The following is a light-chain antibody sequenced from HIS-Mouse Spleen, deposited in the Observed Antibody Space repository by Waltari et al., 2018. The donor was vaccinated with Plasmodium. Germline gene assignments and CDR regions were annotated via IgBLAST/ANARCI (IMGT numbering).Light chain of an antibody. J-gene: IGLJ2*01. CDR1: KLGDKY. Sequence: SYELTQPPSVSVSPGQTASITCSGAKLGDKYACWYQQKPGQSPRLVIYQDSKRPSGIPERFSGSNSGNTATLTISGTQAMDEADYYCQAWDSSTAWVFGGGTKLTVL. CDR3: QAWDSSTAWV. CDR2: QDS. V-gene: IGLV3-1*01.